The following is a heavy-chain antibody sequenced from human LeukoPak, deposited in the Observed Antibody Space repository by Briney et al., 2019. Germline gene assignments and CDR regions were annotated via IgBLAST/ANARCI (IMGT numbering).Heavy chain of an antibody. D-gene: IGHD7-27*01. CDR3: ARLDWGSGGRGSFDY. CDR1: GGSISSSSYY. J-gene: IGHJ4*02. CDR2: IYYSGST. V-gene: IGHV4-39*01. Sequence: SETLSLTCTVSGGSISSSSYYWRWIRQPPGKGLEWIGSIYYSGSTYYNPSLKSRVTISVDTSKNQFSLKLSSVTAADTAVYYCARLDWGSGGRGSFDYWGQGTLVTVSS.